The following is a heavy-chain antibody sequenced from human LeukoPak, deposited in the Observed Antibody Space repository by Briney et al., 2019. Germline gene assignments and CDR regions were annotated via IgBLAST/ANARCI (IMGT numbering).Heavy chain of an antibody. V-gene: IGHV3-30-3*01. CDR2: ISYDGSDK. J-gene: IGHJ4*02. CDR1: GFTFSSYA. D-gene: IGHD5-12*01. Sequence: GGSLRLSCAASGFTFSSYAMHWVRQAPGKGLEWVAVISYDGSDKYYADSVKGRFTISRDNSKNTLYLQMNSLRAEDTAVYYCARDSGYDYEDFDYWGQGTLDTVSS. CDR3: ARDSGYDYEDFDY.